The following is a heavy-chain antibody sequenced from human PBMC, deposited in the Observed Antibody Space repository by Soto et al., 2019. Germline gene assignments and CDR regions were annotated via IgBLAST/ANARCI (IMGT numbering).Heavy chain of an antibody. CDR3: ARDPREYYYDSSGYYPFDY. Sequence: LRLSCAASGFIFSDYYMTWIRQAPVKGLEWVSNISSSGSTIYYADSVKGRFTISRDNAKNSLYPQMNSLRAEDTAVYYCARDPREYYYDSSGYYPFDYWGQGTLVTVYS. J-gene: IGHJ4*02. CDR1: GFIFSDYY. CDR2: ISSSGSTI. V-gene: IGHV3-11*04. D-gene: IGHD3-22*01.